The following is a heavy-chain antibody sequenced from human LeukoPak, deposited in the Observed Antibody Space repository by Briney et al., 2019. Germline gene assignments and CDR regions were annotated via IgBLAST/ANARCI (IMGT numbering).Heavy chain of an antibody. CDR1: GFNFNTYS. J-gene: IGHJ5*02. V-gene: IGHV3-21*01. Sequence: GGSLRLSCEASGFNFNTYSMAWVRQAPGKGLEWVSIISRASESIFYADSVKGRFTISRDNAKNSLYLQMNGLRAEDTAAYYCARGATDTTRWLDPWGQGTLVTVSS. CDR2: ISRASESI. D-gene: IGHD1-7*01. CDR3: ARGATDTTRWLDP.